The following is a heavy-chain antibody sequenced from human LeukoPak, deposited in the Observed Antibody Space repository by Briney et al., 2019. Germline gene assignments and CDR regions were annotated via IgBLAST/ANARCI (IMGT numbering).Heavy chain of an antibody. CDR1: GGSISSHY. J-gene: IGHJ6*03. CDR3: ARVGSSSTAALYYHYMDV. CDR2: IYYSGST. Sequence: SETLSLTCTVSGGSISSHYWSWIRQPPGKGLEWIGYIYYSGSTNYNPSLKSRVTISVDTSKNQFSLKLSSVTAADTAVYYCARVGSSSTAALYYHYMDVWGKGTTVTVSS. D-gene: IGHD2-2*01. V-gene: IGHV4-59*11.